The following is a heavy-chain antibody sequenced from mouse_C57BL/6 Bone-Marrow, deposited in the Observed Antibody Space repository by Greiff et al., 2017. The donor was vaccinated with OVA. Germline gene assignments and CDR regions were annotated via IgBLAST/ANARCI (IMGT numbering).Heavy chain of an antibody. CDR1: GYTFTSYW. V-gene: IGHV1-64*01. Sequence: QVQLQQSGAELVKPGASVKLSCKASGYTFTSYWMHWVKQRPGQGLEWIGMIHPNSGSTNYNEKFKSKATLTVDKSSSTAYMQLSSLTSEDSAVYDCEREGICYYSWFAYWGQGTLVTVSA. CDR2: IHPNSGST. CDR3: EREGICYYSWFAY. D-gene: IGHD1-1*01. J-gene: IGHJ3*01.